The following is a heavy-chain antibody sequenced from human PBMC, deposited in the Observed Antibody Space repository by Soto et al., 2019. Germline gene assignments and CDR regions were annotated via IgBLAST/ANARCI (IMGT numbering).Heavy chain of an antibody. CDR2: FDLEDVET. J-gene: IGHJ6*02. D-gene: IGHD2-2*01. CDR3: ATASLGLGIVLLPAARPYGMDV. Sequence: QVQLVQSGAEVKKPGASVKVSCKVSGSTLTELSMHWVRQAPGKGLEWMGGFDLEDVETIYAQKFQARVTMTEDTSTDTAYMELSSLRSEDTAVYYCATASLGLGIVLLPAARPYGMDVWGQGTTVTVSS. V-gene: IGHV1-24*01. CDR1: GSTLTELS.